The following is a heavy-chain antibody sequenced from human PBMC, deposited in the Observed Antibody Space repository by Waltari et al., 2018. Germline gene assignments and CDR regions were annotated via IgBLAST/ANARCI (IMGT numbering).Heavy chain of an antibody. J-gene: IGHJ6*03. CDR2: IREDVRHD. CDR3: VTYPVIGGYWYMDV. D-gene: IGHD2-15*01. Sequence: EVQLVESGGGLVQPGGSLTVSCATSGFNFNTYRMSWARQAPGKLLEWVANIREDVRHDHYLDSVKGRFTISRDNAKSSVYLHMSSLRAEDTAVYYCVTYPVIGGYWYMDVWGKGTTVTVAS. V-gene: IGHV3-7*01. CDR1: GFNFNTYR.